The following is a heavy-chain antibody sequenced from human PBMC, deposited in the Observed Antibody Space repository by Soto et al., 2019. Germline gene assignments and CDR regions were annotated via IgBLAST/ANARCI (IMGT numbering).Heavy chain of an antibody. Sequence: QVHLVQSGAEVKKPGASVKVSCKGSGYAFTTYGITWVRQAPGQGLEWMGWISAHNGNTNYAQKLQGRVTVTRDTSTITAYMALRSLRAAVTAVYYCASVRYGDYWGQGALVTVPS. D-gene: IGHD1-1*01. CDR1: GYAFTTYG. V-gene: IGHV1-18*01. CDR2: ISAHNGNT. CDR3: ASVRYGDY. J-gene: IGHJ4*02.